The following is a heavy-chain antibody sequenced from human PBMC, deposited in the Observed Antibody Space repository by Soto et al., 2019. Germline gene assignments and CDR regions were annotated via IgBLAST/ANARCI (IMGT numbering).Heavy chain of an antibody. CDR1: GGSISSYY. V-gene: IGHV4-59*01. Sequence: SETLSLTCTVSGGSISSYYWSWIRQPPGKGLEWIGYIYYSGSTNYNPSIKSRVTISVDTSKNQFSLKLSSVTAADTAVYYCARVSRDGYNYGLDYYYGMDVWGQGTTVTVSS. CDR3: ARVSRDGYNYGLDYYYGMDV. CDR2: IYYSGST. D-gene: IGHD5-12*01. J-gene: IGHJ6*02.